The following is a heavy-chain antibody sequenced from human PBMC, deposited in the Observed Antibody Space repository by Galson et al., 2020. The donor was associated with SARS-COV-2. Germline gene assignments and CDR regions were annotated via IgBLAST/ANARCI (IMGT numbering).Heavy chain of an antibody. D-gene: IGHD3-22*01. Sequence: ASVKVSCKASGYTFTSYGISWVRQAPGQGLEWMGWISAYNGNTNYAQKLQGRVTMTTDTSTSTAYMELRSLRSDDTAVYYCVGAPYYYDSSGRAGWYFDYWGQGTLVTVSS. J-gene: IGHJ4*02. CDR3: VGAPYYYDSSGRAGWYFDY. CDR1: GYTFTSYG. CDR2: ISAYNGNT. V-gene: IGHV1-18*01.